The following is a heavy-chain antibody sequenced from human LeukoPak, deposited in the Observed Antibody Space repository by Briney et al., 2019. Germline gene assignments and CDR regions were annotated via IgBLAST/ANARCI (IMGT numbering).Heavy chain of an antibody. D-gene: IGHD6-13*01. CDR2: INPNSGGT. CDR1: GYTFTGYY. J-gene: IGHJ4*02. Sequence: GASVKVSCKASGYTFTGYYMHWVRQAPGQGLEWMGWINPNSGGTNYAQKFQGRVTMTRDTSISTAYMELSRLRSDDTAVYYCAREGIAAAGAKPLDYWGQGTLVTVSS. V-gene: IGHV1-2*02. CDR3: AREGIAAAGAKPLDY.